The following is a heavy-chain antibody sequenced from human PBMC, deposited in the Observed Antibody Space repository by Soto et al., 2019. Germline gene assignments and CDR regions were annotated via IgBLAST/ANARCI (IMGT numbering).Heavy chain of an antibody. Sequence: SETLSLTCAVYGGSFSGYYWSWIRQPPGKGLEWIGEINHSGSTNYNPSLKSRVTISVDTSKNQFSLKLSSVTAADTAVYYCARGREWGELLPWFDPWGQGTLVTVSS. CDR3: ARGREWGELLPWFDP. CDR2: INHSGST. J-gene: IGHJ5*02. V-gene: IGHV4-34*01. D-gene: IGHD1-26*01. CDR1: GGSFSGYY.